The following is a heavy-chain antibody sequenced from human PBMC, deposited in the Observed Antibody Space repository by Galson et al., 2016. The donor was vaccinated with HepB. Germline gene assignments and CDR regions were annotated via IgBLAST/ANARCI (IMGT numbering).Heavy chain of an antibody. D-gene: IGHD6-13*01. CDR2: INHDGSEI. V-gene: IGHV3-7*01. CDR3: AEGGWSSSWYWRN. Sequence: ETLSLTCTVSGGFISSRSYYWGWVRQAPGKGLEWVANINHDGSEIHYVDSVKGRFTFSRDNAKNSLYLEMNSLRVEDTAVYYCAEGGWSSSWYWRNWGQGTLVTVSS. J-gene: IGHJ4*02. CDR1: GGFISSRSYY.